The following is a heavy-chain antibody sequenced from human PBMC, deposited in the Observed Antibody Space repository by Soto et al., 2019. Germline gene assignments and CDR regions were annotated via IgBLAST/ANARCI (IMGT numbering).Heavy chain of an antibody. CDR3: EKIQVYSVYPLGDY. J-gene: IGHJ4*02. D-gene: IGHD4-4*01. CDR1: GGSINNSDW. Sequence: QVQLQESGPGLVKPSGTLSLTCAVSGGSINNSDWWSWVRQPPGKGLEWIGEIYHSGSTTYNPSLKSRVTMSVDKSMKQFTRKMSSGTGAATAVYYCEKIQVYSVYPLGDYWGQGTLVTVSS. CDR2: IYHSGST. V-gene: IGHV4-4*02.